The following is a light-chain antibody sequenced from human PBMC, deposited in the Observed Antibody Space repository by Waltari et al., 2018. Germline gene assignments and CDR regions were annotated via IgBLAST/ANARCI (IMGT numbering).Light chain of an antibody. CDR1: SLRTSY. J-gene: IGLJ3*02. Sequence: SSELTQGPAVSVALGQTVKITCQGDSLRTSYSSWYPVKPEQAPVLVLFGKDKRPSGIPDRISGYTSGTTSSLTITEAQAEDEADYYCHSRKGSDNQVVFGGGTKLTVL. CDR3: HSRKGSDNQVV. CDR2: GKD. V-gene: IGLV3-19*01.